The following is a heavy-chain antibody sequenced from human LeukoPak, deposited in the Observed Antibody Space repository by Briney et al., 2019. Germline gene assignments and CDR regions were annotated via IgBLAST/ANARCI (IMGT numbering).Heavy chain of an antibody. V-gene: IGHV4-39*07. D-gene: IGHD2-2*01. CDR2: IYYSGSN. J-gene: IGHJ5*02. CDR1: GGSISSSSNY. CDR3: ARLRYCSSTSCYYRYNWFDP. Sequence: AETLSLTCTVSGGSISSSSNYWGWIPQPPGKGLEWIGSIYYSGSNYYNPSLKSRVTISVDTSKNQFSLKLSSVTAADTAVYYCARLRYCSSTSCYYRYNWFDPWGQGTLVTVSS.